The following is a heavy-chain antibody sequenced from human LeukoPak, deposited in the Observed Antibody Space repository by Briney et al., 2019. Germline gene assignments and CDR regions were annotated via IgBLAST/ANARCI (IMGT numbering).Heavy chain of an antibody. CDR2: ISAHNGNT. CDR1: GGTFSSYA. D-gene: IGHD2-2*01. Sequence: ASVKVSCKASGGTFSSYAITWVRQAPGQGLEWMGWISAHNGNTDYAQNLQGRVTMTTDTSTNTAYMELRSLTSDDTAVYYCARAPVVVPAAPMWFDPWGQGTLVTVSS. CDR3: ARAPVVVPAAPMWFDP. J-gene: IGHJ5*02. V-gene: IGHV1-18*01.